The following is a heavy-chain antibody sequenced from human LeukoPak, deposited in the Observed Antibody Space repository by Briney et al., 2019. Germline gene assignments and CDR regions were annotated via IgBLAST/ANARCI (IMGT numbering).Heavy chain of an antibody. D-gene: IGHD3-10*01. J-gene: IGHJ3*02. CDR1: GGSISSGSYY. V-gene: IGHV4-61*02. Sequence: SETLSLTCTVSGGSISSGSYYWNWIRQPAGKGLEWIGRIYTSGSTNYNPSLKSRVTMSVDTSKNQFSLKLSSVTAADTAVYYCARDKSRTYGSADAFDIWGQGTMVTVSP. CDR2: IYTSGST. CDR3: ARDKSRTYGSADAFDI.